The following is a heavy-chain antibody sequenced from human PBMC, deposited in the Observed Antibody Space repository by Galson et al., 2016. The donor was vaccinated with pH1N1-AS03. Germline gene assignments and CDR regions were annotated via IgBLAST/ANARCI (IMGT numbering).Heavy chain of an antibody. J-gene: IGHJ4*02. CDR2: IVPFSVTT. CDR3: ARDRYHGLPGDYYVSAH. V-gene: IGHV1-69*13. D-gene: IGHD3-22*01. Sequence: SVKFSCKASTDNFVDYGISWVRQAPGQGLEWMGGIVPFSVTTDYAQTFQGRISITADDSTSTAYMELSSLTSEDTAVYYCARDRYHGLPGDYYVSAHWGQGTLVTVSS. CDR1: TDNFVDYG.